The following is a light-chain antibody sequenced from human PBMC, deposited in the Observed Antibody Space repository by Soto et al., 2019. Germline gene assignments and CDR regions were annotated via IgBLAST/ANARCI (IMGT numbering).Light chain of an antibody. CDR2: GAS. CDR3: PRRHIAPYN. V-gene: IGKV1-39*01. J-gene: IGKJ2*01. CDR1: PSIARF. Sequence: DLQMTQSPSSLSAAVGDRVTITCRASPSIARFLNWYQQKPGEVPKLLIFGASYLRSGVPSRFRGSGSGTHFARTITRLPPEAFATYFCPRRHIAPYNFGQGT.